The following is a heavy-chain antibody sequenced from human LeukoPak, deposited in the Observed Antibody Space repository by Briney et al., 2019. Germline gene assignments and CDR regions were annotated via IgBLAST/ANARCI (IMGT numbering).Heavy chain of an antibody. D-gene: IGHD4-17*01. CDR3: ARGDYGDSH. J-gene: IGHJ4*02. Sequence: GGSLRLSCAASGFTFDDYAMHWVRQAPGKGLEWVSGITWNRDNIGYGDSVKGRFTISRDNVKNVLYLQMNSLRAEDTAVYYCARGDYGDSHWGQGTLVTVSS. V-gene: IGHV3-9*01. CDR2: ITWNRDNI. CDR1: GFTFDDYA.